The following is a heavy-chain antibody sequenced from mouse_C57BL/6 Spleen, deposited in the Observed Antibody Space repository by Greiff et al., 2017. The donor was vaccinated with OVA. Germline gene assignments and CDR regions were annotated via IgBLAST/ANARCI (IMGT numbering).Heavy chain of an antibody. J-gene: IGHJ2*01. V-gene: IGHV1-26*01. D-gene: IGHD3-1*01. CDR2: INPNNGGT. CDR1: GYTFTDYY. Sequence: VQLQQSGPELVKPGASVKISCKASGYTFTDYYMNWVKQSHGKSLEWIGDINPNNGGTSYNQKFKGKATLTVDKSSSTAYMELRSLTSEDSAVYYCARRGRRAYFDYWGQGTTLTVSS. CDR3: ARRGRRAYFDY.